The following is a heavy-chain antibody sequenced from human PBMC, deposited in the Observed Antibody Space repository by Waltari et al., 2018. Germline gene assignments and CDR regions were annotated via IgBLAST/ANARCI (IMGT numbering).Heavy chain of an antibody. Sequence: QVQVVQSGAGVKKPGASVKVSCKASRYTATDYYIHWVRQAPGQGLEWMGIVNPRGGRTTYAQTVQGRVIITWDTSTSTVYMELSSLRSEDTALYYCAYCGGDCYYSGRLDPWGQGTRVTVSS. CDR3: AYCGGDCYYSGRLDP. J-gene: IGHJ5*02. V-gene: IGHV1-46*01. D-gene: IGHD2-21*01. CDR2: VNPRGGRT. CDR1: RYTATDYY.